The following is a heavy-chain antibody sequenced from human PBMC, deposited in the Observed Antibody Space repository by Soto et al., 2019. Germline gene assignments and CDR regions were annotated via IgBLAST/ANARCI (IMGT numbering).Heavy chain of an antibody. J-gene: IGHJ4*02. D-gene: IGHD5-12*01. Sequence: LRLSCAASGFTFSDAWMSWVRQAPGKGLEWVAVISYDGSNRYYADSVKGRFTISRDNSKNTLYLQMNSLRAEDTAVYYCAKDHIVAPFDYWGQGTLVTVSS. V-gene: IGHV3-30*18. CDR3: AKDHIVAPFDY. CDR2: ISYDGSNR. CDR1: GFTFSDAW.